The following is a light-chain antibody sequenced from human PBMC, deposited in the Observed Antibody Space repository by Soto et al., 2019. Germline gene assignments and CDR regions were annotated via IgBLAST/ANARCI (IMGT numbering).Light chain of an antibody. J-gene: IGKJ1*01. CDR2: DAS. V-gene: IGKV1-13*02. CDR3: HQYGSSPWT. Sequence: AIQLTQSPSSLSASIGDRVTITCRASQGISSTLVWYQHKPGKAPTILIYDASNLESGVPSRFSGSGSGTDFTLTISSLQPEDFVVYYCHQYGSSPWTLGQGTKVEIK. CDR1: QGISST.